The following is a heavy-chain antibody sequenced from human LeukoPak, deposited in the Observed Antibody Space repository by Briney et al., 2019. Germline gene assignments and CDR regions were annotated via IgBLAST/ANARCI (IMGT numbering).Heavy chain of an antibody. J-gene: IGHJ4*02. V-gene: IGHV3-73*01. Sequence: GGSLRLSCAASGFTFSGSAMHWVRQASGKGLEWVGRIRSKANSYATAYAASVKGRFTISRDDSKNTAYLQMNSLKTEDTAVYYCTRPMLYYYGSGSYSSVYYFDYWGQGTLVIVSS. CDR1: GFTFSGSA. D-gene: IGHD3-10*01. CDR2: IRSKANSYAT. CDR3: TRPMLYYYGSGSYSSVYYFDY.